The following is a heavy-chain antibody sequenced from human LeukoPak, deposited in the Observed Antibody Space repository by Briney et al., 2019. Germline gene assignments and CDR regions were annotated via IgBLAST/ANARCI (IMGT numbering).Heavy chain of an antibody. CDR2: INSDGSST. CDR1: GFTFSSYS. D-gene: IGHD6-13*01. V-gene: IGHV3-74*01. Sequence: PGGSLRLSCAASGFTFSSYSMNWVRQAPGKGLVWVSRINSDGSSTSYADSVKGRFTISRGNAKNTLYLQMNSLRAEDTAVYYCAREGSSWYSNWFDPWGQGTLVTVSS. J-gene: IGHJ5*02. CDR3: AREGSSWYSNWFDP.